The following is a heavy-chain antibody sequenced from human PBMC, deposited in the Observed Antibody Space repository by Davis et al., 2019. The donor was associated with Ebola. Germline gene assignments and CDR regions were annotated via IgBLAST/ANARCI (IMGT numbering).Heavy chain of an antibody. CDR2: IYHSGST. V-gene: IGHV4-4*02. J-gene: IGHJ6*02. CDR1: GGSISSSNW. D-gene: IGHD4-17*01. CDR3: ARGNYGDYIVLYYYNMDV. Sequence: MPSETLSLTCAVSGGSISSSNWWSWVRQPPGKGLEWIGEIYHSGSTNYNPSLKSRVTMSVDTSKNQFSLKLSSVTAADTAVYYCARGNYGDYIVLYYYNMDVWGQGTTVTVSS.